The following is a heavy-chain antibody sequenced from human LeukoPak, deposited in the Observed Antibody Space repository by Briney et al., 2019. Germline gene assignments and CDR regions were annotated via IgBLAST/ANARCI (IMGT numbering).Heavy chain of an antibody. V-gene: IGHV3-33*06. Sequence: GGSLRLSCAASGFTFSSYWMSWVRQAPGKGLEWVAVIWYDGSNKYYADSVKGRFTISRDNSKNTLYLQMNSLRAEDTAVYYCAKDAHIVVVTALDYWGQGTLVTVSS. CDR1: GFTFSSYW. D-gene: IGHD2-21*02. CDR3: AKDAHIVVVTALDY. J-gene: IGHJ4*02. CDR2: IWYDGSNK.